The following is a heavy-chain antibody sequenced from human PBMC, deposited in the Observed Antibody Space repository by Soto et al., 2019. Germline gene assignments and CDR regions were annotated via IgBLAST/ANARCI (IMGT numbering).Heavy chain of an antibody. D-gene: IGHD3-22*01. Sequence: GGSLRLSCAASGFTFSSYAMHWVRQAPGKGLEWVAVISYDGSNKYYADSVKGRFTISRDNSKNTLYLQMNSLRAEDTAVYYCARDIGPSVIVVPKGGVAYWGQGTLVTVSS. CDR1: GFTFSSYA. J-gene: IGHJ4*02. CDR2: ISYDGSNK. CDR3: ARDIGPSVIVVPKGGVAY. V-gene: IGHV3-30-3*01.